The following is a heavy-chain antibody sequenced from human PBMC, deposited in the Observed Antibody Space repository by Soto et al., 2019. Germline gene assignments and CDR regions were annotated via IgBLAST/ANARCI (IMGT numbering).Heavy chain of an antibody. J-gene: IGHJ6*03. CDR2: IDSSGTT. CDR1: GVSITTSGHY. D-gene: IGHD3-16*01. Sequence: QVQLQESGPGLVKPSQTLSLSCSVSGVSITTSGHYWNWVRQRPGRGREWIGYIDSSGTTYYNPSLKTRLAMSVEPSTSQISLNLSAGNAADTALYFCALGLFMDVWGRGTTVTVS. CDR3: ALGLFMDV. V-gene: IGHV4-31*03.